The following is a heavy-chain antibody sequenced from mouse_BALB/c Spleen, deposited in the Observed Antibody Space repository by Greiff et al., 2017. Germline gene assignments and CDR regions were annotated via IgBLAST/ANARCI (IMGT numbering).Heavy chain of an antibody. V-gene: IGHV5-4*02. CDR1: GFTFSDYY. Sequence: EVMLVESGGGLVKPGGSLKLSCAASGFTFSDYYMYWVRQTPEKRLEWVATISDGGSYTYYPDSVKGRFTIYRDNAKNNLYLQMSSLKSEDTAMYYCARDYYGNYDAMDYWGQGTSVTVSS. D-gene: IGHD2-1*01. CDR2: ISDGGSYT. CDR3: ARDYYGNYDAMDY. J-gene: IGHJ4*01.